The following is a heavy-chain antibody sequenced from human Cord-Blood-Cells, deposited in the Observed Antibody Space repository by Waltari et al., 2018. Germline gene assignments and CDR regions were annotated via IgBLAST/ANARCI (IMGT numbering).Heavy chain of an antibody. D-gene: IGHD6-6*01. CDR1: GFTFSSYG. CDR2: IWYDGSNK. J-gene: IGHJ3*02. V-gene: IGHV3-33*01. CDR3: ARRRSSSSSGAFDI. Sequence: QVQLVESGGGVVQPGRSLRLSCAASGFTFSSYGMQWVRQAPGKGVGWVAVIWYDGSNKYYADCVEGRFTISRDNSKNTLYLQMNSLRAEDTAVYYCARRRSSSSSGAFDIWGQGTMVTVSS.